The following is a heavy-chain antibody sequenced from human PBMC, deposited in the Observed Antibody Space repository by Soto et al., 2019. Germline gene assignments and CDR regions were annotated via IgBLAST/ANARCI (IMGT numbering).Heavy chain of an antibody. Sequence: SETLSLSCTVSGGSVSSGSYFWTWIRQPPGKGLEWIGDIYYSGSTYYNPSLKSRVTISVDTSKNQFSLKLTSVTAADTAVYYCERETRDGMDVWGQETTVAVSS. J-gene: IGHJ6*02. CDR3: ERETRDGMDV. CDR1: GGSVSSGSYF. CDR2: IYYSGST. D-gene: IGHD3-10*01. V-gene: IGHV4-61*01.